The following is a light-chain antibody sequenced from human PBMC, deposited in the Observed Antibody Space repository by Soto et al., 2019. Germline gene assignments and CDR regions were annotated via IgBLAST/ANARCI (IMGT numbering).Light chain of an antibody. CDR1: QSVRSN. Sequence: EIVMTQSPGTLSVSPGERATLSCRASQSVRSNLAWYQQKPGQAPRLLIYGASSRATGIPDRFSGSGSGTDFTLTISRLEPEDFAVYYCQQYATFGQGTKVDIK. J-gene: IGKJ1*01. CDR2: GAS. CDR3: QQYAT. V-gene: IGKV3-20*01.